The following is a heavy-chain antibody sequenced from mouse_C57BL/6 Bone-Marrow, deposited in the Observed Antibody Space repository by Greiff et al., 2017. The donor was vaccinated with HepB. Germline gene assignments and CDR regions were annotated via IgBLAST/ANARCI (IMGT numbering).Heavy chain of an antibody. V-gene: IGHV1-81*01. J-gene: IGHJ1*03. D-gene: IGHD1-1*02. CDR2: IYPRSGNT. CDR1: GYTFTSYG. Sequence: QVQLQQSGAELARPWASVKLSCKASGYTFTSYGISWVKQRTGQGLEWIGEIYPRSGNTYYNEKFKGKATLTADKSSSTAYMELRRLTSEDSAVYFCVSYGYWYFDVWGTGTTVTVSS. CDR3: VSYGYWYFDV.